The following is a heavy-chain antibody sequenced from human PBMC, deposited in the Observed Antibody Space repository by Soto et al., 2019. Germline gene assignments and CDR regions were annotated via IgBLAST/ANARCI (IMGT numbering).Heavy chain of an antibody. CDR2: ISSSGSTT. D-gene: IGHD6-13*01. CDR3: ARDIAAAARARYYYYGMDV. V-gene: IGHV3-11*01. Sequence: QVQLVESGGGLVKPGGSLRLSCAASGFTFSDYYMSWIRQAPGKGLEWVSYISSSGSTTYYADSVKGRFTISRDNAKNSLYLQMNSLRAEDTAVYYCARDIAAAARARYYYYGMDVWGQGTTVTVSS. J-gene: IGHJ6*02. CDR1: GFTFSDYY.